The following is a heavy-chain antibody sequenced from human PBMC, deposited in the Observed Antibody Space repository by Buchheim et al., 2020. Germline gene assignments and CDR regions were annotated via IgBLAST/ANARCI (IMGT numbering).Heavy chain of an antibody. CDR1: GFTFSSFE. Sequence: EVQLVESGGGLVLPGGSLRLSCAVAGFTFSSFEMNWVRQAPGKGLEWVSYISSSGSTKNYADSVKGRFTISRDNAENSMYLQMNSLRVEDTAAYYCASLKGRTGTGYGMDVWGQGTT. CDR3: ASLKGRTGTGYGMDV. CDR2: ISSSGSTK. D-gene: IGHD1-1*01. J-gene: IGHJ6*02. V-gene: IGHV3-48*03.